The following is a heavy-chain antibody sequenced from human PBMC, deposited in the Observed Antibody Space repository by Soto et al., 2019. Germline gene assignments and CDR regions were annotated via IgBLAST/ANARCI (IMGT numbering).Heavy chain of an antibody. CDR3: AKAELGSPYGMDV. Sequence: QVQLVESGGGVVQPGRSLRLSCAASGFTFSSYGMHWVRQAPGKGLEWVAVISYDGSNKYYADSVKGRFTISRDNSKNTLYLQMNSLRAEDTAVYYCAKAELGSPYGMDVWGQGTTITVSS. D-gene: IGHD3-3*02. CDR1: GFTFSSYG. J-gene: IGHJ6*02. CDR2: ISYDGSNK. V-gene: IGHV3-30*18.